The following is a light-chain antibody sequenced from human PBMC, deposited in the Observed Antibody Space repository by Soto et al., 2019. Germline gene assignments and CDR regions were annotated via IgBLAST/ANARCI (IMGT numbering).Light chain of an antibody. CDR3: QQYGSSPGA. V-gene: IGKV3-20*01. CDR1: QSVSSRH. CDR2: GAS. Sequence: EIVLTQSPGTLSLSPGERATLSCRAGQSVSSRHLAWYQQKPGQAPRLLMFGASSRATGIPDRFSGSGSGTDFTLTISRLEPEDFAVYYCQQYGSSPGAFGQGTKVENK. J-gene: IGKJ1*01.